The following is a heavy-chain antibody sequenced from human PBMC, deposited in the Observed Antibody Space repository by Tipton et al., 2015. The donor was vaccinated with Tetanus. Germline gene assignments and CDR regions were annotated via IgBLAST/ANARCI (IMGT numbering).Heavy chain of an antibody. CDR1: GFPSTLSFSRYA. V-gene: IGHV3-23*01. D-gene: IGHD6-6*01. CDR3: AKDLRQIVRVDAFDT. Sequence: SLRLSCKASGFPSTLSFSRYAMTWVRQAPGKGLEWVSLISGSGGTTYFADSVHGRFNISRDNSKNTLFLHMNSLRVEDTAIYFCAKDLRQIVRVDAFDTWGQGTLVTVSS. J-gene: IGHJ3*02. CDR2: ISGSGGTT.